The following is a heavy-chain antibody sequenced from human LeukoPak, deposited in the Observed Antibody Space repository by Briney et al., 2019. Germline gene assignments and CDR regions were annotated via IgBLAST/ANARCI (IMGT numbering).Heavy chain of an antibody. V-gene: IGHV3-30*01. D-gene: IGHD2-21*01. CDR1: GFIFRRYP. Sequence: GGSLRLSCAASGFIFRRYPMHWVRQAPGKGLEWVAVVSYDGSGENYADSVNGRFTISRDNSKNTLYLQMNSLRAEDTAVFYCARDGVVTAFDLWGQGTMVTVSS. CDR3: ARDGVVTAFDL. J-gene: IGHJ3*01. CDR2: VSYDGSGE.